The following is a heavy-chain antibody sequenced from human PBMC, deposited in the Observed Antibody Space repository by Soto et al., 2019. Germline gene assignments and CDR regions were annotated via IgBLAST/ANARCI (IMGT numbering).Heavy chain of an antibody. CDR2: INHSGST. D-gene: IGHD5-12*01. V-gene: IGHV4-34*01. CDR3: ARGASGYDLFHY. J-gene: IGHJ4*02. CDR1: GGSFSGYY. Sequence: SETLSLTCAVYGGSFSGYYWSWIRQPPGKGLEWIGEINHSGSTNYNPSLKSRVTISVDTSKNQFSLKLSSVTAADTAVYYCARGASGYDLFHYWGQGTLVTVSS.